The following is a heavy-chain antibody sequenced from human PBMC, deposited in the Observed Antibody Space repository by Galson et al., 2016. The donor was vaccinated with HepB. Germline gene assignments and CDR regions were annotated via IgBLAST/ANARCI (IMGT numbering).Heavy chain of an antibody. D-gene: IGHD4-17*01. V-gene: IGHV4-59*01. Sequence: SETLSLTCTVSGGSISSYYWSRIRQPPGKGLEWIGYIYYSGSTKYNPSLKSRVTVSVDTSKNQFSLKVSSMTAADTAVYYCARGATTTVTAFQLWGQGTLVTVSS. CDR1: GGSISSYY. CDR2: IYYSGST. J-gene: IGHJ1*01. CDR3: ARGATTTVTAFQL.